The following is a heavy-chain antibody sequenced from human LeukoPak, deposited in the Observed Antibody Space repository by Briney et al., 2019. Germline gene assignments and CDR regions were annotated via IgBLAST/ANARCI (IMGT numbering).Heavy chain of an antibody. J-gene: IGHJ4*02. V-gene: IGHV3-23*01. CDR3: AKAPNYYDSSGNDY. CDR2: ISGSGGST. Sequence: GGSLRLSCAASGFTFSNYAMSWVRQAPGKGLEWVSAISGSGGSTYYADSVKGRFTISRDNSKNTLYLQMNSLRAEDTAVYYCAKAPNYYDSSGNDYWGQGTLVTVSS. D-gene: IGHD3-22*01. CDR1: GFTFSNYA.